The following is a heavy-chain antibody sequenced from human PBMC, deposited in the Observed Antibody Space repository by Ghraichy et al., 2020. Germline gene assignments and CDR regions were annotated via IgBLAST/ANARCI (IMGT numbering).Heavy chain of an antibody. Sequence: GGSLRLSCAASGFTFSSYSMNWVRQAPGKGLEWVSYISSSSSTIYYADSVKGRFTISRDNAKNSLYLQMNSLRAEDTAVYYCARGDDILTGYFEILIDYWGQGTLVTVSS. D-gene: IGHD3-9*01. CDR3: ARGDDILTGYFEILIDY. V-gene: IGHV3-48*01. CDR2: ISSSSSTI. J-gene: IGHJ4*02. CDR1: GFTFSSYS.